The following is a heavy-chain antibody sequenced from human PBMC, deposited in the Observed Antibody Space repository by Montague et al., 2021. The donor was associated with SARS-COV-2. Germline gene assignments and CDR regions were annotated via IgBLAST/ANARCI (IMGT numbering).Heavy chain of an antibody. V-gene: IGHV4-59*13. CDR3: ARGFDY. CDR1: GRSIKSYY. J-gene: IGHJ4*02. Sequence: SETLSLTCSVSGRSIKSYYWCWTRQPPGKGLEWIWYIYYSGSPNYNPSLKSRVTISVDTSMTQFSLKMSSVTAADTAVYYCARGFDYWGQGTLVTVSS. CDR2: IYYSGSP.